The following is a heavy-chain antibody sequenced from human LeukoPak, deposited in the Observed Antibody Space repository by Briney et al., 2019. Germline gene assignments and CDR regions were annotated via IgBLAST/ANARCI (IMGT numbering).Heavy chain of an antibody. J-gene: IGHJ4*02. CDR2: IIPIFGTA. D-gene: IGHD2-2*01. V-gene: IGHV1-69*01. Sequence: GSSVKVSCKASGGTFSSYAISWVRQAPGQGPEWMGGIIPIFGTANYAQKFQGRVTITADESTSTAYMELSSLRSEDTAVYYCAREGYCSSTSCYPDYWGQGTLVTVSS. CDR3: AREGYCSSTSCYPDY. CDR1: GGTFSSYA.